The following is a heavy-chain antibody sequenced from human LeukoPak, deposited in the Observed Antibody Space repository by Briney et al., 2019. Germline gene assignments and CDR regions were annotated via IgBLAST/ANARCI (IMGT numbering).Heavy chain of an antibody. V-gene: IGHV4-38-2*01. CDR3: AVYSSSWFDAFDI. CDR2: IYHSGST. CDR1: GYSISSGYY. Sequence: SETLSLTCAVSGYSISSGYYWGWIRQPPGKGLEWIGSIYHSGSTYYNPSLKSRVTISVDTSKNQFSLKLSSVTAADSAVYYCAVYSSSWFDAFDIWGQGTMVTVSS. D-gene: IGHD6-13*01. J-gene: IGHJ3*02.